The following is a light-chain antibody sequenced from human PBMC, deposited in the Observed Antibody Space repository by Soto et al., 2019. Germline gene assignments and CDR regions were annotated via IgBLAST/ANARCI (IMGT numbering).Light chain of an antibody. CDR2: SNN. J-gene: IGLJ3*02. V-gene: IGLV1-47*02. Sequence: QSALTQPPSASGTPGQRVTISCSGSNSNIGSNFIYWYQQVPGTAPKLLIYSNNQRASGVPDRFSASKSGTSASLAISGLQSEDEADYYCVTWDDSLSGVVFGGGTKLTVL. CDR1: NSNIGSNF. CDR3: VTWDDSLSGVV.